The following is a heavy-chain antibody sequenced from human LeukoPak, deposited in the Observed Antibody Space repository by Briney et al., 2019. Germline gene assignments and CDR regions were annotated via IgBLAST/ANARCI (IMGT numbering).Heavy chain of an antibody. Sequence: GGSLRLSCAASGFSFSSYEMNWVRQAPGKGLEWVSYIGSSGSTVYYADSVKGRFTISRDNAKNSLYLQMNSLRDEDTAVYYCARYGGGYEYYYYYYMDVWGKGTTVTISS. CDR1: GFSFSSYE. V-gene: IGHV3-48*03. CDR3: ARYGGGYEYYYYYYMDV. D-gene: IGHD5-12*01. J-gene: IGHJ6*03. CDR2: IGSSGSTV.